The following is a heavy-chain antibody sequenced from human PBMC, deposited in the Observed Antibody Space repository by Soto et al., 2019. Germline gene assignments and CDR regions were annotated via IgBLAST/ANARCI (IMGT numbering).Heavy chain of an antibody. CDR1: GFTFSSYA. V-gene: IGHV3-23*01. J-gene: IGHJ4*02. Sequence: EVQLLESGGGLVQPGGSLRLSCAASGFTFSSYAMSWVRQAPGKGLEWVSAISGSGGSTYYADSVKGRFTISRDNSRNTLYLQMNSLRAEDTAAYYCAKQGVNIAAAAAFDYWGQGTLVTVSS. D-gene: IGHD6-13*01. CDR3: AKQGVNIAAAAAFDY. CDR2: ISGSGGST.